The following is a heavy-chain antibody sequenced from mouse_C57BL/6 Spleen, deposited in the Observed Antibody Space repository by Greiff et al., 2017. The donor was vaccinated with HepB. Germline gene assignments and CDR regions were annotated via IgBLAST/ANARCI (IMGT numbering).Heavy chain of an antibody. D-gene: IGHD1-1*01. V-gene: IGHV1-50*01. CDR1: GYTFTSYW. CDR3: ARLRYDFFDV. CDR2: IDPSDSYT. J-gene: IGHJ1*03. Sequence: VQLQQPGAELLKPGASVKLSCKASGYTFTSYWMQWVKQRPGQGLEWIGEIDPSDSYTNYNQKFKGKATLTVDTSSSTAYMQLSSLTSEDSAVYYCARLRYDFFDVWGTGTTVTVSS.